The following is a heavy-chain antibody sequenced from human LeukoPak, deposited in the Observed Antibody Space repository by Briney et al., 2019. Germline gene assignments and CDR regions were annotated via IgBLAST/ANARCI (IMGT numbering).Heavy chain of an antibody. CDR1: GGSISIYY. Sequence: PSEPLSLTCTVSGGSISIYYWSWIRQPPGKGLEWIGYIYYSGSTNYNPSLKSRVTISVDTSKNQFSLKLSSVTAADTAVYYCARESDSSGYYDAFDIWGQGTMVTVSS. D-gene: IGHD3-22*01. V-gene: IGHV4-59*01. CDR2: IYYSGST. CDR3: ARESDSSGYYDAFDI. J-gene: IGHJ3*02.